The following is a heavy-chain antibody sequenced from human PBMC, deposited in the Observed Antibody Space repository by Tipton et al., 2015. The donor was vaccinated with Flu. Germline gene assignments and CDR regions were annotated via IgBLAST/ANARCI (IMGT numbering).Heavy chain of an antibody. D-gene: IGHD3-10*01. CDR3: ARGGNSYSVGSGNYYYMDV. J-gene: IGHJ6*03. CDR1: GYTFTSHY. CDR2: MNPSGGTT. Sequence: QSGPEVKEPGASVKISCKASGYTFTSHYVHWVRQAPGQGLEWMGVMNPSGGTTLFAQNLEGRFSMTRDTSTSTIQMELTSLRSEDTAVYYCARGGNSYSVGSGNYYYMDVWGKVTTVTVSS. V-gene: IGHV1-46*04.